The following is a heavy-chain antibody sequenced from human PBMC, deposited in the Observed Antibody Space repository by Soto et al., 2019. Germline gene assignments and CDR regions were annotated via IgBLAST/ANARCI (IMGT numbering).Heavy chain of an antibody. CDR1: GGSISSYY. CDR3: ARDSHRMVATIGHFDY. Sequence: SETLSLTCTVSGGSISSYYWSWIRQPPGKGLEWIGYIYYSGSTNYNPSLKSRVTISVDTSKNQFSLKLSSVTAADTAVYYCARDSHRMVATIGHFDYWGQGTQVTVSS. V-gene: IGHV4-59*01. D-gene: IGHD5-12*01. CDR2: IYYSGST. J-gene: IGHJ4*02.